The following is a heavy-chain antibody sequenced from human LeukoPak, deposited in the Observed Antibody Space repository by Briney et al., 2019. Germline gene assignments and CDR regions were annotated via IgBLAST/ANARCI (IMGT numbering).Heavy chain of an antibody. CDR3: AKDIKPILSIVVVPAALDY. J-gene: IGHJ4*02. CDR1: GFTFSSYG. V-gene: IGHV3-23*01. D-gene: IGHD2-2*01. CDR2: ISGSGGST. Sequence: GGSLRLSCAASGFTFSSYGMSWVRQAPGKGLEWVSAISGSGGSTYYADSVKGRFTISRDNSKNTLYLQMNSLRAEDTAVYYCAKDIKPILSIVVVPAALDYWGQGTLVTVSS.